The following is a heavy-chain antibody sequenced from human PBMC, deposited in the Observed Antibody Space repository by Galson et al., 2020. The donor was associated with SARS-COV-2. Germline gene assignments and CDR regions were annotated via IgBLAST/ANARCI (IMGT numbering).Heavy chain of an antibody. J-gene: IGHJ5*02. Sequence: GGSLRLSCAASGFTFSSYEMNWVRQAPGKGLEWVSYISSSGSTIYYADSVKGRFTISRDNAKNSLYLQMNSLRAEDTAVYYCAREGGREVAGTWVPLWFDPWGQGTLVTVSS. D-gene: IGHD6-19*01. CDR1: GFTFSSYE. V-gene: IGHV3-48*03. CDR2: ISSSGSTI. CDR3: AREGGREVAGTWVPLWFDP.